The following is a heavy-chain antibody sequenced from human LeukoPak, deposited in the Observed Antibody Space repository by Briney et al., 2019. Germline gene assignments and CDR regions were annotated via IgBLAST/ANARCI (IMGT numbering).Heavy chain of an antibody. CDR2: IIPIFGTA. J-gene: IGHJ4*02. D-gene: IGHD4-23*01. Sequence: ASVKVSCKASGGTFSSYAISWVRQAPGQGLEWMGGIIPIFGTANYAQKFRGRVTITTDESTSTAYMELSSLRSEDTAVYYCARHYGGNPYFDYWGQGTLVTVSS. V-gene: IGHV1-69*05. CDR3: ARHYGGNPYFDY. CDR1: GGTFSSYA.